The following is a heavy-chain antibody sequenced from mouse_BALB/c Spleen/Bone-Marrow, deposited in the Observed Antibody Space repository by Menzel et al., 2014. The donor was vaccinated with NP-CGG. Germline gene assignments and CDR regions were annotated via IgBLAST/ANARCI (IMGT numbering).Heavy chain of an antibody. Sequence: VQLQQSGAELVKPGASVKLSCTASGFNIKDTYMHWVKQRPEQGLEWIGRIDPANGNTKYDPKFQGKATITADTSSNTAYLQLSSLTSEDTAVYYCARLRLLRIRGLDYGGQGTTRTVSS. CDR3: ARLRLLRIRGLDY. CDR1: GFNIKDTY. CDR2: IDPANGNT. D-gene: IGHD1-1*01. J-gene: IGHJ2*01. V-gene: IGHV14-3*02.